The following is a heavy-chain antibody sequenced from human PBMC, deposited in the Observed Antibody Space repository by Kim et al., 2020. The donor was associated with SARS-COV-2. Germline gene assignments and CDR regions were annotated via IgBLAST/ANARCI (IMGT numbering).Heavy chain of an antibody. Sequence: GESLKISCKGSGYSFNNYWIGWVRQMPGKGLEWMGIIYPGDSYTRYSPSFQGHVHVSADKSIWTAYLQLTSLKASDTAVYYCARSFHNWNSHFDYWGQGTLVTVSS. D-gene: IGHD1-20*01. J-gene: IGHJ4*02. CDR3: ARSFHNWNSHFDY. V-gene: IGHV5-51*01. CDR1: GYSFNNYW. CDR2: IYPGDSYT.